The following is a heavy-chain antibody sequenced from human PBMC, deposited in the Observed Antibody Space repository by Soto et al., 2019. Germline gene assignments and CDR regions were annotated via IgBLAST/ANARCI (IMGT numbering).Heavy chain of an antibody. J-gene: IGHJ6*03. D-gene: IGHD2-2*01. CDR1: GFTFSSYS. Sequence: GGALRLSCAASGFTFSSYSMNWVRQAPGKGLEWVSSISSSSSYIYYADSVKGRFTISRDNAKNSLYLQMNSLRAEDTAVYYCAREDIVVVPAAINDYYYYYYMDVWGKGTTVTVSS. V-gene: IGHV3-21*01. CDR2: ISSSSSYI. CDR3: AREDIVVVPAAINDYYYYYYMDV.